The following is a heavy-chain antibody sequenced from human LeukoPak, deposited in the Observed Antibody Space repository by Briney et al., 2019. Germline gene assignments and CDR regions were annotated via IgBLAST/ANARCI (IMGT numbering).Heavy chain of an antibody. J-gene: IGHJ4*02. CDR2: MNPKSGYT. CDR3: ARSEGAMAPFDY. Sequence: ASVEVSCKASGYTFTSYDINWVRQASGQGLEWMGWMNPKSGYTGFAQKFQGRVTMTRTTSITTAYMELSSLRSDDTAVYYCARSEGAMAPFDYWGQGTLVTVSS. V-gene: IGHV1-8*01. D-gene: IGHD5-18*01. CDR1: GYTFTSYD.